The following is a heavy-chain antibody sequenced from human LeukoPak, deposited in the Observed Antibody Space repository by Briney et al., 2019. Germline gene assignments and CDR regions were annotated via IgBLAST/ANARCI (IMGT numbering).Heavy chain of an antibody. D-gene: IGHD5-24*01. Sequence: GGSLRLSCAASGFMFSSNWMSWVRLAPGEGLEWVANIKEDGTETYYVDSVKGRFTVSRDNAKNSLYLQMNSLRVEDTAVYYCAKEGRSLQTYWGQGTLVTVSS. J-gene: IGHJ4*02. CDR2: IKEDGTET. CDR1: GFMFSSNW. V-gene: IGHV3-7*03. CDR3: AKEGRSLQTY.